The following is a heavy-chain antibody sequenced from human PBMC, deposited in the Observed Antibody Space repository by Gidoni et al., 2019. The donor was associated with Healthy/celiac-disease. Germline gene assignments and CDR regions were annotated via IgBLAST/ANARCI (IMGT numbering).Heavy chain of an antibody. Sequence: QVQLQQWGAGLLKPSETLSLTCAVYGGSFSGYYWSWIRQPPGKGLEWIGEINHSGSTNYNPSLKSRVTISVDTSKNQFSLKLSSVTAADTAVYYCARDWVYDYIWGSYRYTWFDPWGQGTLVTVSS. CDR2: INHSGST. J-gene: IGHJ5*02. D-gene: IGHD3-16*02. V-gene: IGHV4-34*01. CDR3: ARDWVYDYIWGSYRYTWFDP. CDR1: GGSFSGYY.